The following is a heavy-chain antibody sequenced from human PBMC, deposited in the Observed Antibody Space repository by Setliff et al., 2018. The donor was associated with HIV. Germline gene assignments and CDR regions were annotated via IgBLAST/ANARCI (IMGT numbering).Heavy chain of an antibody. Sequence: GESLKISCKGSGYSFTNYWIGWVRQMPGKGLEWMGIISPVDSDPSYSPSFQGQVTISADRSISTAYLQWSSLKASDTAIYYCARTQYTTMWPGNYWGQGTVVTVSS. CDR1: GYSFTNYW. D-gene: IGHD5-18*01. V-gene: IGHV5-51*01. CDR3: ARTQYTTMWPGNY. J-gene: IGHJ4*02. CDR2: ISPVDSDP.